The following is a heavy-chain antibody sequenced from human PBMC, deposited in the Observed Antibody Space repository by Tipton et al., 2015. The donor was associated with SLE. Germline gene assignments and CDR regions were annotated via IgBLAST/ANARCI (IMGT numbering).Heavy chain of an antibody. V-gene: IGHV4-59*06. D-gene: IGHD2-2*01. CDR1: GGSINSYY. CDR2: IYYGGGT. Sequence: TLSLTCTVSGGSINSYYWNWIRQPPGKGLEWIGNIYYGGGTYYNPSLESRVTISLDTSKNQFSLKLNSVTAADTAVYYCARSTDQNWFDPWGQGTLVTVSS. J-gene: IGHJ5*02. CDR3: ARSTDQNWFDP.